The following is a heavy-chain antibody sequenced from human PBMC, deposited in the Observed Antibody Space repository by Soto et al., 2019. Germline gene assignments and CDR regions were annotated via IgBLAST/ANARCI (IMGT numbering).Heavy chain of an antibody. CDR3: ARGVGSGLSDY. Sequence: GASVKVSCKASGYTFTSYAMNWVRQAPGQRLEWMGWINAGNGNTKYSQKFQGRVTITRDTSASTAYMELSSLRSEDTAVYYCARGVGSGLSDYWGQGTLVTVSS. CDR2: INAGNGNT. V-gene: IGHV1-3*01. D-gene: IGHD1-26*01. CDR1: GYTFTSYA. J-gene: IGHJ4*02.